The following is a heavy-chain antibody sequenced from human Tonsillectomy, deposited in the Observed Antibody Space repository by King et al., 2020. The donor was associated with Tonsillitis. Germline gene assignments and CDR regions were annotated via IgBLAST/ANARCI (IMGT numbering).Heavy chain of an antibody. V-gene: IGHV4-34*01. J-gene: IGHJ4*02. D-gene: IGHD6-19*01. CDR2: INHTGNT. CDR1: GGSFSDYS. Sequence: VQLQQGGAGLLKPSETLSLTCAVYGGSFSDYSWSWIRQPPGKGLEWIGEINHTGNTNYTPSLKSRVTMSVDTSKNQFSLKLSYVTAADTAVYYCARHHSSGWYYFAYWGQGTQATVSS. CDR3: ARHHSSGWYYFAY.